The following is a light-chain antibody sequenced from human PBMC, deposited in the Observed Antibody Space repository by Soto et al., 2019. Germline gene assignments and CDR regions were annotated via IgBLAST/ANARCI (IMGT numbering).Light chain of an antibody. J-gene: IGKJ2*01. CDR1: QSVSRN. V-gene: IGKV3-15*01. CDR3: QQYNNWPYT. CDR2: GAS. Sequence: EIVMTQSPATLSVSPGERATLSCRASQSVSRNFAWYRQKPGQAPTLLIYGASTRATGTPARFSGSGSGTEFTPTISSLQSEDFAVYYCQQYNNWPYTFGQGTKLEIK.